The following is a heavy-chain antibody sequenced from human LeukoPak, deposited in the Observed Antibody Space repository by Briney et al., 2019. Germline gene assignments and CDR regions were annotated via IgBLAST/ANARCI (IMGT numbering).Heavy chain of an antibody. Sequence: ASVKVSCKASGYTFTGYYMHWVRRAPGQGLEWMGWINPNSGGTNYAQKFQGRVTMTRDTSISTAYIELSRLRSDDTAVYYCATVRYFDWALDYWGQGTLVTVSS. D-gene: IGHD3-9*01. CDR2: INPNSGGT. V-gene: IGHV1-2*02. CDR3: ATVRYFDWALDY. J-gene: IGHJ4*02. CDR1: GYTFTGYY.